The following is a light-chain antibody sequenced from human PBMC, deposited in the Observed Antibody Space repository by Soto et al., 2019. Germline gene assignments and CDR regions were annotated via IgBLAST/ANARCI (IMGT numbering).Light chain of an antibody. CDR3: MQALQTPLWM. CDR1: QSLLHSNGYNY. Sequence: DIVMTQSPLSLPVTPGEPASISCRSSQSLLHSNGYNYLDWYLQKPGQSPQLLIYLGSNRASGVPDRFSGSGSGTDFTLKISRVEAEDVGVYYCMQALQTPLWMFGQGTKVEIK. J-gene: IGKJ1*01. CDR2: LGS. V-gene: IGKV2-28*01.